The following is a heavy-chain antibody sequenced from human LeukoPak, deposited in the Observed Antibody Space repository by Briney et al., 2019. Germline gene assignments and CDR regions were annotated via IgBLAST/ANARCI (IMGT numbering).Heavy chain of an antibody. D-gene: IGHD1-1*01. J-gene: IGHJ3*02. CDR3: VRGGPGGFDI. CDR1: GFTFTTYD. Sequence: GGSLRLSCAASGFTFTTYDMHWVRQATGKGLEWVSGIGKAGDTYYSGSVKGRFTISRENAKNSLYLQMSSVRAGDTAVYYCVRGGPGGFDIWGQGTMVTVFS. V-gene: IGHV3-13*04. CDR2: IGKAGDT.